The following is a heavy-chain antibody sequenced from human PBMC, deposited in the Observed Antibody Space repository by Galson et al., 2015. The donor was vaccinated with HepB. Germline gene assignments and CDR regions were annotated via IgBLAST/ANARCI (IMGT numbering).Heavy chain of an antibody. Sequence: SVKVSCKASGGTFSSYAISWVRQAPGQGHEWMARIIPILGIANYAQKFQGRVTITADKSTSTAYMELSSLRSEDTAVYYCARDSSGWYRGPLGWFDPWGQGTLVTVSS. V-gene: IGHV1-69*04. CDR3: ARDSSGWYRGPLGWFDP. CDR1: GGTFSSYA. D-gene: IGHD6-19*01. CDR2: IIPILGIA. J-gene: IGHJ5*02.